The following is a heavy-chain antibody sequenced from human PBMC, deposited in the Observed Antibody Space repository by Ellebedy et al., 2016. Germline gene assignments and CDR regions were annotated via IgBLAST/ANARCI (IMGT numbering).Heavy chain of an antibody. J-gene: IGHJ4*02. D-gene: IGHD4-17*01. CDR3: ARDATGDYGDPTGDY. CDR2: IITADTI. V-gene: IGHV3-48*01. CDR1: GFTFSRYR. Sequence: GESLKISXVASGFTFSRYRMNWVRQAPGKGLEWVSHIITADTIFYADSAKGRFTISRDDSKNRVYLQMNSLRVEDTGVYFCARDATGDYGDPTGDYWGQGTLVAVSS.